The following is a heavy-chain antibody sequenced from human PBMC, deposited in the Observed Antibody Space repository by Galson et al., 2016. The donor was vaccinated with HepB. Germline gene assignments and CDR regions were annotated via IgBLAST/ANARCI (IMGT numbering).Heavy chain of an antibody. V-gene: IGHV4-61*01. CDR1: GGSVSSGSYC. Sequence: SETLSLTCTVSGGSVSSGSYCCNWIRQSPGKGLEWIGYIYYSGRTNYNPSLKSRVTMSVDTYKNQFSLNVTSVTAADTAVYYCARKITAAGYAMDVWGQGTTVTVSS. CDR2: IYYSGRT. CDR3: ARKITAAGYAMDV. J-gene: IGHJ6*02. D-gene: IGHD1-14*01.